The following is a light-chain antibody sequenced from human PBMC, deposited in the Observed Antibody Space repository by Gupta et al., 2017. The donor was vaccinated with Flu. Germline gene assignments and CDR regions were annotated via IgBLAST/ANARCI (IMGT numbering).Light chain of an antibody. V-gene: IGLV2-14*01. CDR1: SSDVGGYNY. J-gene: IGLJ3*02. Sequence: SALTQPASVSGAPARSITISCTGTSSDVGGYNYVTWYQQHPGKAPKLMIYEVSNRPSGVSNRFSGSKSGNTASLTIYGLQAEDEADYYCSSYTSSSTWVFGGGTKLTVL. CDR3: SSYTSSSTWV. CDR2: EVS.